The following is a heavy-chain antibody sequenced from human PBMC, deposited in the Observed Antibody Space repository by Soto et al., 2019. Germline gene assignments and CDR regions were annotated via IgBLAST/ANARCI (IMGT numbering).Heavy chain of an antibody. J-gene: IGHJ5*02. D-gene: IGHD6-19*01. CDR1: GFTFSNFG. CDR3: ATSSGWYNWFDP. Sequence: PGGSLRLSCEASGFTFSNFGMNWVRQAPGKGLEWVSYISSSGSTIYYADSVKGRFTISRDNAKNSLYLQMNSLRAEDTAVYYCATSSGWYNWFDPWGQGTLVTVSS. V-gene: IGHV3-48*03. CDR2: ISSSGSTI.